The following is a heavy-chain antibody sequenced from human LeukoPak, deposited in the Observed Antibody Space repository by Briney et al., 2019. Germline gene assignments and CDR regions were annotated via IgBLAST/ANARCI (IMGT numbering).Heavy chain of an antibody. CDR2: IYYSGST. Sequence: SETLSLTCTVSGGSISSSSYYWGWIRQPPGKGLEWIGSIYYSGSTYYNPSLKSRVTISVDTSKNQFSLKLSSVTAADTAVYYCARSRQQLVKFDYWGQGTLVTVSS. V-gene: IGHV4-39*01. CDR1: GGSISSSSYY. J-gene: IGHJ4*02. CDR3: ARSRQQLVKFDY. D-gene: IGHD6-13*01.